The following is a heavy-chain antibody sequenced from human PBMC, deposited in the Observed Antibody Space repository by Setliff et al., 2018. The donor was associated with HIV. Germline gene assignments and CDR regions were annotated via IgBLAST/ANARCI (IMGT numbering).Heavy chain of an antibody. CDR2: ITDSGNT. CDR3: ARDKRYRFPFDS. J-gene: IGHJ4*02. CDR1: GASISSYY. Sequence: KTSETLSLTCNVSGASISSYYWTWIRQSPGNRLEWLGYITDSGNTNYNPSLGSRVTISLATSKNQFSLSLRSLSAADTAVYYCARDKRYRFPFDSWGQGTLVTVSS. D-gene: IGHD2-2*02. V-gene: IGHV4-59*12.